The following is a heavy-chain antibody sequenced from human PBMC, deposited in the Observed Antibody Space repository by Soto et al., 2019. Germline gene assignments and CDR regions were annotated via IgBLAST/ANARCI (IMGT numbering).Heavy chain of an antibody. CDR3: ARRGNYYDSSGYLYYYYGMDV. CDR2: IYYSGST. CDR1: GGSISSYY. Sequence: PSETLSLTCTVSGGSISSYYWSWIRQPPGKGLEWIGYIYYSGSTNYDPSLKSRVTISVDTSKNQFSLKLSSVTAADTAVYYCARRGNYYDSSGYLYYYYGMDVWGQGTTVTVS. V-gene: IGHV4-59*01. J-gene: IGHJ6*02. D-gene: IGHD3-22*01.